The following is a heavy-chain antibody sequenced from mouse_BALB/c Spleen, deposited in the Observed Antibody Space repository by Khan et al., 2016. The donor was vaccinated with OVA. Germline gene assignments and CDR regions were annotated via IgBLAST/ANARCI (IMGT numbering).Heavy chain of an antibody. CDR3: ARLAYYYNSKGFAY. CDR2: INTGGAYT. V-gene: IGHV5-6*01. D-gene: IGHD1-1*01. Sequence: EAELVESGGDFVRPGGSLKLSCAASGFTFSTYGMSWVRQTPDKRLEWVATINTGGAYTYYPDSVKGRFTIFRDNAKNTLYLQLNSLKSEDTAIYYCARLAYYYNSKGFAYWGQGTLVTVSA. CDR1: GFTFSTYG. J-gene: IGHJ3*01.